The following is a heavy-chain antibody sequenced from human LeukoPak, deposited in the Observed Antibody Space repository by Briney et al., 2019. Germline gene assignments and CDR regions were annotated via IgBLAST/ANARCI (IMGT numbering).Heavy chain of an antibody. D-gene: IGHD5-12*01. Sequence: GGSLRLSCAASGFTVSSNYMSWVRQAPGKGLEWVPVIYSGGSTYYADSVKGRFTISRDNSKNTLYLQMNSLRAEDTAVYYCARASPRWLHSGNGAFDIWGQGTMVTVSS. CDR3: ARASPRWLHSGNGAFDI. CDR1: GFTVSSNY. CDR2: IYSGGST. J-gene: IGHJ3*02. V-gene: IGHV3-66*01.